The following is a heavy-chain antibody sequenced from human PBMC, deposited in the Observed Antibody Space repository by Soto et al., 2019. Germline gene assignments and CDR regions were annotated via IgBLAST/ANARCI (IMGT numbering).Heavy chain of an antibody. D-gene: IGHD4-17*01. CDR3: ARGRGDYGDYYDY. V-gene: IGHV4-59*01. Sequence: PSETLSLTCTVSGGSISSYYWSWIRRPPGKGLEWIGYIYYSGSTNYNPSLKSRVTISVDTSKNQFSLKLSSVTAADTAVYYCARGRGDYGDYYDYWGQGTLVT. CDR1: GGSISSYY. CDR2: IYYSGST. J-gene: IGHJ4*02.